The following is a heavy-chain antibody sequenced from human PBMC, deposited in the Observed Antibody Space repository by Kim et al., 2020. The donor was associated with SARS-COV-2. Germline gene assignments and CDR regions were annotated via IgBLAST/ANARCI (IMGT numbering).Heavy chain of an antibody. CDR2: IYYSGST. J-gene: IGHJ3*02. V-gene: IGHV4-39*07. CDR3: ARVVRVWSGPSASAFDI. Sequence: SETLSLTCTVSGGSISSSSYYWGWIRQPPGKGLEWIGSIYYSGSTYYNPSLKSRVTISVDTSKNQFSLKLSSVTAADTAVYYCARVVRVWSGPSASAFDIWGQGTMVTVSS. CDR1: GGSISSSSYY. D-gene: IGHD3-3*01.